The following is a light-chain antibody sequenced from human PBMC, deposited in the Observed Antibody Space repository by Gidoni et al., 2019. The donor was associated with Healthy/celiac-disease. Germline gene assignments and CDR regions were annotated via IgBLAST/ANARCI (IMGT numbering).Light chain of an antibody. Sequence: DIVMTPSPDSLAVSLGERATINCKSSQSVLYSSSNKNYLAWYQQKPGQPPNLLIYWASTRETGVPDRFSGSGSGTDFTLAISSLQAEDVAVYYCQQYYTTPQTFGQGTKVEIK. V-gene: IGKV4-1*01. CDR1: QSVLYSSSNKNY. CDR3: QQYYTTPQT. J-gene: IGKJ1*01. CDR2: WAS.